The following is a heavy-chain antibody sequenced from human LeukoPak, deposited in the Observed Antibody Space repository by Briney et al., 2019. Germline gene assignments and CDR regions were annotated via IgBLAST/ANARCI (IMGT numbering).Heavy chain of an antibody. D-gene: IGHD2-2*01. CDR3: ARGIVPAA. V-gene: IGHV3-53*01. Sequence: KGLEWVSVIYSGGSTYYADSVKGRFTISRDNSKNTLYLQMNSLRAEDTAVYYCARGIVPAAWGQGTLVTVSS. J-gene: IGHJ4*02. CDR2: IYSGGST.